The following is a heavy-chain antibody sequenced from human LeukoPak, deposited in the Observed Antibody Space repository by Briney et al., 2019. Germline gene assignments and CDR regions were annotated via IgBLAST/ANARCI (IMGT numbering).Heavy chain of an antibody. V-gene: IGHV3-74*01. CDR1: GLTFHDYA. CDR2: INSDGSRT. D-gene: IGHD1-26*01. CDR3: ARALGSPLDY. Sequence: GGSLRLSCVASGLTFHDYAMHWVRQAPGKGLVCVSRINSDGSRTNYADSVKGRFTISRDNAKNTLYLQINSLRAEDTAVYYCARALGSPLDYWGQGTLVTVSS. J-gene: IGHJ4*02.